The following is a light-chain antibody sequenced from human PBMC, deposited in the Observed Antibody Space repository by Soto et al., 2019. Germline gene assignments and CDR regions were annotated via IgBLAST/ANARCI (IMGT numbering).Light chain of an antibody. Sequence: IGLTQSPSTLSLSPGERATLSCGASQSVKSSYLAWYQQKPGLAPRLLIYDASSSATGIPDRFSGSGSGTDFTLTISRLEPEDFALYYCQHYGDSSWTFGQGTKVDIK. J-gene: IGKJ1*01. CDR1: QSVKSSY. CDR2: DAS. CDR3: QHYGDSSWT. V-gene: IGKV3D-20*01.